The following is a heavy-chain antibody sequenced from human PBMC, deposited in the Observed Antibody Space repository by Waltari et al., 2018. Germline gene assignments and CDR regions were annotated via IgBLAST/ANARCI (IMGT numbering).Heavy chain of an antibody. D-gene: IGHD4-17*01. J-gene: IGHJ4*02. Sequence: EVQLLESGGGLVQPGGSLRLSCAASGFTFSSYAMSWVRQAPGKGLGWVSAISGSVGSTYYAHSGKGRFTISRDNSKNTLYLKMNSRIAEDTAVYYCAKVGDYGGFDYWGQGTLVTVSS. V-gene: IGHV3-23*01. CDR1: GFTFSSYA. CDR2: ISGSVGST. CDR3: AKVGDYGGFDY.